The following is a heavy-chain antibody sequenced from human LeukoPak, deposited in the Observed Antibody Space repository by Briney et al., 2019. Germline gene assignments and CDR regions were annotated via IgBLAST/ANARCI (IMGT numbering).Heavy chain of an antibody. CDR1: GFTFSGHW. J-gene: IGHJ4*02. D-gene: IGHD1-14*01. V-gene: IGHV3-7*01. CDR2: INQGGSDK. CDR3: TRDRSRAEDD. Sequence: GGSLRLSCAASGFTFSGHWMSWVRQAPGKGLEWVANINQGGSDKYYVDSVKGRFTISRDNANNLLYLQMNSLRGEDTAVYYCTRDRSRAEDDWGQGTLVSVS.